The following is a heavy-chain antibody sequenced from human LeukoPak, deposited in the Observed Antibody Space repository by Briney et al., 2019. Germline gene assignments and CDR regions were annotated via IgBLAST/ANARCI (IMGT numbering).Heavy chain of an antibody. J-gene: IGHJ4*02. CDR1: GFTFSSYS. Sequence: GGSLRLSCAASGFTFSSYSMNWVRQAPGKGLEWVSSISSSSSYIYYADSVKGRFTISRDNAKNSLYLQMNSLRAEDTAVYYCARDAPDYYGSSGYYGYWGQGTLVTVSS. D-gene: IGHD3-22*01. CDR2: ISSSSSYI. CDR3: ARDAPDYYGSSGYYGY. V-gene: IGHV3-21*01.